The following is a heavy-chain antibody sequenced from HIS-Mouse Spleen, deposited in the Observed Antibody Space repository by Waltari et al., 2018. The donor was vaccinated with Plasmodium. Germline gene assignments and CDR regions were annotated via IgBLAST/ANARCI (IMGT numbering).Heavy chain of an antibody. J-gene: IGHJ4*02. Sequence: QLQLQESGPGLVKPSETLSLTCTVSGGSISSSSYDWGWIRQPPGKGLEWIGGIYYRGSTYYNPSLKSRVNISVDTAKNQCSLKLRSVTAADTAVYYCARRGGSYYYFDYWGQGTLVTVSS. CDR3: ARRGGSYYYFDY. V-gene: IGHV4-39*01. CDR1: GGSISSSSYD. D-gene: IGHD1-26*01. CDR2: IYYRGST.